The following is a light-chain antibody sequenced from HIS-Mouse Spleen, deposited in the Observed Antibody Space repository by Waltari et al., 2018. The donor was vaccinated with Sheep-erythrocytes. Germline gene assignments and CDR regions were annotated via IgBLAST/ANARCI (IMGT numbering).Light chain of an antibody. V-gene: IGLV2-11*01. CDR3: CSYAGSYNHV. Sequence: QSALTPPRSVSGSPGQSVTISCTGTTRDVGGSNHVSWYQQHPGKAPKLMIYDVSKRPSGVPDRFSGSKSGNTASLTISGLQAEDEADYYCCSYAGSYNHVFATGTKVTVL. CDR1: TRDVGGSNH. CDR2: DVS. J-gene: IGLJ1*01.